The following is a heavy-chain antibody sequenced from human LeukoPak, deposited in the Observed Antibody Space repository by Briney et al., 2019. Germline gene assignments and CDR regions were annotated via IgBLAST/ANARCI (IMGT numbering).Heavy chain of an antibody. V-gene: IGHV5-51*01. J-gene: IGHJ4*02. D-gene: IGHD1-26*01. CDR1: GYSSSSYW. CDR3: ARSGGSYFYY. Sequence: GASLKISCKGSGYSSSSYWIVWVRQMPGKGLERMRSIYPGDAETRYSPSFQGQVTVSADKSISTAYLQWSSLKASDTAMYYCARSGGSYFYYWGQGTLVTVSS. CDR2: IYPGDAET.